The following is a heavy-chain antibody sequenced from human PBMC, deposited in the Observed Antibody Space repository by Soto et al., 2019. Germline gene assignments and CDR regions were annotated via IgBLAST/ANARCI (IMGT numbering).Heavy chain of an antibody. CDR1: GGSISSSSYY. V-gene: IGHV4-39*01. CDR2: IYYSGST. Sequence: SETLSLTCTVSGGSISSSSYYWGWIRQPPGKGLEWLGSIYYSGSTYYNPSLKSRVTISVDTSKNQFSLKLSSVTAADTAVYYCAGSRGGYDFWSGYSYYYGMDVWGQGTTVTVSS. CDR3: AGSRGGYDFWSGYSYYYGMDV. J-gene: IGHJ6*02. D-gene: IGHD3-3*01.